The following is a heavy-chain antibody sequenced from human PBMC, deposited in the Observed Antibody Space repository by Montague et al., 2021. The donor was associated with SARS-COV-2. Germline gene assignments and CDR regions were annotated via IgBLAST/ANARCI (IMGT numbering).Heavy chain of an antibody. CDR2: IYYSGST. CDR1: GGSISSSSYY. Sequence: SETLSPTCTVSGGSISSSSYYWGWIRQPPGKGLEWIGSIYYSGSTYYXPSPKSRVTISVDTSKNQFSLKLSSVTAADTAVYYCARHKRWRIAAAGRDFDYWGQGTLVTVSS. CDR3: ARHKRWRIAAAGRDFDY. D-gene: IGHD6-13*01. J-gene: IGHJ4*02. V-gene: IGHV4-39*01.